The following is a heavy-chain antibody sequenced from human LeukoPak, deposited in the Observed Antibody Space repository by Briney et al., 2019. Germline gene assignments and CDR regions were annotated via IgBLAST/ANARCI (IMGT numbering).Heavy chain of an antibody. Sequence: GGPLRLSCAVSRFIFSTNNMKWLRLARGRVVEWVSYISHTSSPIYCADSASGRFTISRDNAKNSLYQQMSRQSLEHASVYYCTRVLDYYVSGSDSKDSYYYYTAVGGKGWTVTV. CDR3: TRVLDYYVSGSDSKDSYYYYTAV. CDR1: RFIFSTNN. D-gene: IGHD3-10*01. CDR2: ISHTSSPI. V-gene: IGHV3-21*01. J-gene: IGHJ6*03.